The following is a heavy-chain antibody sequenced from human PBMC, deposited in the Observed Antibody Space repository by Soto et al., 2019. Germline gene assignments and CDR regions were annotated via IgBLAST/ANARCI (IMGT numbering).Heavy chain of an antibody. J-gene: IGHJ6*02. CDR1: GYTFTSYG. CDR3: ARDLDDSTAYYYLYYYAMDV. Sequence: ASVKVSCKASGYTFTSYGIHWVRQAPGQRLEWTGWINAGNGNTKYSEKFQGRVTMTTDTSASTAYLELRSLTSDDTAVYYCARDLDDSTAYYYLYYYAMDVWGQGTTVTVSS. CDR2: INAGNGNT. V-gene: IGHV1-3*01. D-gene: IGHD3-22*01.